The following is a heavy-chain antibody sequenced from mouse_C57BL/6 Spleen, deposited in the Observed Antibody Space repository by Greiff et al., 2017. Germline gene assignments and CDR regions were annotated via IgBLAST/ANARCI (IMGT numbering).Heavy chain of an antibody. Sequence: EVQLQESGPGLVKPSQSLSLTCSVTGYSITSGYYWNWIRQFPGNKLEWMGYISYDGSNNYNPSLKNRISITRDTSKNQFFLKLNSVTTEDTATYYCARDLGSGYFDVWGTGTTVTVSS. D-gene: IGHD1-1*02. J-gene: IGHJ1*03. CDR3: ARDLGSGYFDV. V-gene: IGHV3-6*01. CDR2: ISYDGSN. CDR1: GYSITSGYY.